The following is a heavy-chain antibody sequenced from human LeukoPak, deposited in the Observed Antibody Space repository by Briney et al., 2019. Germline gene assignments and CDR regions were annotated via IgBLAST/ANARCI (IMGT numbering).Heavy chain of an antibody. CDR2: IYHSGST. V-gene: IGHV4-4*02. J-gene: IGHJ4*02. Sequence: SGTLSLTCAVSGGSIGSNKWWSWVRQPPGKGLEWIGEIYHSGSTNYNPSLKSRVTISINTSKNQFSLRLSSVTAADTAVYYCARGSDFGDYWGQGTLVTVSS. CDR3: ARGSDFGDY. CDR1: GGSIGSNKW. D-gene: IGHD4-17*01.